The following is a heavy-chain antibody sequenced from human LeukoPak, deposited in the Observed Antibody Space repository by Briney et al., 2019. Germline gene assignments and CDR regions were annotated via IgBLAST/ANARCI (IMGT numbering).Heavy chain of an antibody. V-gene: IGHV4-30-2*01. Sequence: PSETLSLTCTASGGSISSGGYYWSWIRQPPGKGLEWIGYIYHSGSTYYNPSLKSRVTISVDRSKNQFSLKLSSVTAADTAVYYCARSLRSEVNQLLYFGEIDYWGQGTLVTVSS. D-gene: IGHD2-2*02. CDR3: ARSLRSEVNQLLYFGEIDY. J-gene: IGHJ4*02. CDR2: IYHSGST. CDR1: GGSISSGGYY.